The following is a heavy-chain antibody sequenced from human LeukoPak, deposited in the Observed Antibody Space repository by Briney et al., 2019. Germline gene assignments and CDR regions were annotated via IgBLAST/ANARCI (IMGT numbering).Heavy chain of an antibody. CDR3: ARGGYSYGRAYNWFDP. V-gene: IGHV1-46*01. D-gene: IGHD5-18*01. J-gene: IGHJ5*02. CDR1: GYTFTSYY. CDR2: INPSGGST. Sequence: ASVKVSCKASGYTFTSYYMHWVRQAPGQGLEWMGIINPSGGSTSYAQKFQGRVTMTRDTSTSTVYMELSSLRSEDTAVYYCARGGYSYGRAYNWFDPWGQGTLVTVSS.